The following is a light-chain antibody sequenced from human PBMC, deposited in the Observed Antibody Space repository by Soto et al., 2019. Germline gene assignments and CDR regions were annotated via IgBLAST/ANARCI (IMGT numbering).Light chain of an antibody. Sequence: IVVTQSPASLSLSPGERATLSCRASQSVSSYLAWYQQKPGQAPRLLIYDASNRATGIPARFSGSGSGTDFTLTISSLEPEDFAVYYCQQPGNSPRTFGHGTKVDI. CDR3: QQPGNSPRT. V-gene: IGKV3-11*01. J-gene: IGKJ3*01. CDR2: DAS. CDR1: QSVSSY.